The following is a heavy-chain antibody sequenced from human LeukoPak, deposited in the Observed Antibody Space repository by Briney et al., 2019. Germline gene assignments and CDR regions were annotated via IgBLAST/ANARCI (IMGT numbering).Heavy chain of an antibody. D-gene: IGHD3-10*01. Sequence: SQTLSLTCTVSGGSISSGSYYWSWIRQPAGKGREWIGRIYTSGSTNYNPSLKSRVTISLDTSKNQFSLKLSSVTAADTAVYYCASFTMVRGVSPFYYYYYMDVWGKGTTVTVSS. V-gene: IGHV4-61*02. CDR1: GGSISSGSYY. CDR2: IYTSGST. J-gene: IGHJ6*03. CDR3: ASFTMVRGVSPFYYYYYMDV.